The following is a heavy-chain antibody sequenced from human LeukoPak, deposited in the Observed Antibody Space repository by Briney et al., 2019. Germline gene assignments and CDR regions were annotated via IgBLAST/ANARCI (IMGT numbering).Heavy chain of an antibody. V-gene: IGHV1-8*01. CDR1: GYTFTSYD. Sequence: ASVKISCKASGYTFTSYDINWVRQATGQGLEWMGWMNPNSGNTGYAQKFQGRVTMTRNTSISTAYMELSSLRSEDTAVYYCARTYDSSGYWSYYYYGMDVWGQGTTVTVSS. J-gene: IGHJ6*02. CDR2: MNPNSGNT. D-gene: IGHD3-22*01. CDR3: ARTYDSSGYWSYYYYGMDV.